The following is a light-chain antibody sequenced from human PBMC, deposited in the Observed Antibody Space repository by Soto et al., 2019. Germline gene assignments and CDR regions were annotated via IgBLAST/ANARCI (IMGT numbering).Light chain of an antibody. CDR3: QQYESQPFN. Sequence: DVQMTQSPSSLSASVGGSVLITCQANESIANYFNWFQQKRGKAPRLLISDASHLEKGVPSRFSGTRSGTDFVVAIRSLQAEDVATYYCQQYESQPFNFGGATKV. CDR1: ESIANY. V-gene: IGKV1-33*01. J-gene: IGKJ4*01. CDR2: DAS.